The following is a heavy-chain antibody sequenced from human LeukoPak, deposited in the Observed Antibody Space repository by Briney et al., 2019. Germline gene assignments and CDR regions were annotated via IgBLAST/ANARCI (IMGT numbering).Heavy chain of an antibody. V-gene: IGHV3-30*18. D-gene: IGHD3-9*01. CDR3: AKPSSTFDWLLWLDY. J-gene: IGHJ4*02. CDR1: GFTFSSHG. CDR2: ISYDGSNK. Sequence: GRSLRLSCAASGFTFSSHGMHWVRQAPGKGLEWVAVISYDGSNKYYADSVKGRFTISRDNSKNTLYLQMNSLRAEDTAVYYCAKPSSTFDWLLWLDYWGQGTLVTVSS.